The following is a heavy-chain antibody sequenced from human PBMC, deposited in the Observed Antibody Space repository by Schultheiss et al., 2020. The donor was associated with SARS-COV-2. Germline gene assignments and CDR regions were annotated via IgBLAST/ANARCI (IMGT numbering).Heavy chain of an antibody. CDR3: ARAGFFVANSRNEIGGGEENSGYDVGYCYYGMDV. CDR2: ISSSGSTI. CDR1: GFTFSSYA. V-gene: IGHV3-11*04. Sequence: GGSLRLSCAASGFTFSSYAMSWIRQAPGKGLEWVSYISSSGSTIYYADSVKGRFTISRDNAKNSLYLQMNSLRAEDTAVYYCARAGFFVANSRNEIGGGEENSGYDVGYCYYGMDVWGQGTTVTVSS. D-gene: IGHD5-12*01. J-gene: IGHJ6*02.